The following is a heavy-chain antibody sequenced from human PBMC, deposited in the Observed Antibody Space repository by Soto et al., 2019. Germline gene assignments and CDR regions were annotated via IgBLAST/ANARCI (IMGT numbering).Heavy chain of an antibody. J-gene: IGHJ4*02. CDR2: INPNSGGT. Sequence: VASVKVSCKASGYTFTGYYMHWVRQAPGQGLEWMGWINPNSGGTNYAQKFQGRVTMTRDTSISTAYMELSRLRSDDTAVYYCARAQPQYGDYVGAFDYWGQGTLVTVSS. CDR1: GYTFTGYY. CDR3: ARAQPQYGDYVGAFDY. D-gene: IGHD4-17*01. V-gene: IGHV1-2*02.